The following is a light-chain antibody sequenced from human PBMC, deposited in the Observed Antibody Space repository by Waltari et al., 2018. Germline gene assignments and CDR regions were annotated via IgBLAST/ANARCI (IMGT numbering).Light chain of an antibody. CDR1: QGVGRE. CDR2: GVS. V-gene: IGKV3D-15*01. CDR3: QQYDNWPLT. Sequence: ETVMTQSPATLSVAPGERATPSCRASQGVGRESAWYQQKPDPAPRLLIYGVSTRATGVPARFSGSGSGAEFTLTISSLQSEDFEVYYCQQYDNWPLTFGGGTKVEIK. J-gene: IGKJ4*01.